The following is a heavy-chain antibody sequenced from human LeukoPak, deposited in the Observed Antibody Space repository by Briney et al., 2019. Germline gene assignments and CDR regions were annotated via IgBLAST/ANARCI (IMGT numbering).Heavy chain of an antibody. CDR3: AKSGVVIDYYYGMDV. D-gene: IGHD3-3*01. CDR2: ISYDGSNK. J-gene: IGHJ6*02. Sequence: GGSLRLSCAASGFTFSSYGMHWVRQAPGKGLEWVAVISYDGSNKYYADSVKGRFTISRDNSKNTLYLQMNSLRAEDTAVYYCAKSGVVIDYYYGMDVWGQGTTVTVSS. V-gene: IGHV3-30*18. CDR1: GFTFSSYG.